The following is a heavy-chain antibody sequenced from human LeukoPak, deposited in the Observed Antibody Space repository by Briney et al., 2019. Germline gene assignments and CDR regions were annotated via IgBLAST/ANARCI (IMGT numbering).Heavy chain of an antibody. D-gene: IGHD3-10*01. CDR3: ARDSPRGVIITGLG. V-gene: IGHV1-24*01. CDR1: GYTLTELS. CDR2: FDPEDGET. J-gene: IGHJ4*02. Sequence: GASVKVSCKVSGYTLTELSMHWVRQAPGKGLEWMGGFDPEDGETIYAQKFQGRVTITADKSTSTAYMELSSLRSEDTAVYYCARDSPRGVIITGLGWGQGTLVTVSS.